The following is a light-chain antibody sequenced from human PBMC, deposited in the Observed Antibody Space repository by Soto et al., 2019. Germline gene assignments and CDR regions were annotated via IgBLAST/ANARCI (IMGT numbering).Light chain of an antibody. CDR2: TVS. V-gene: IGKV2-30*01. CDR1: QSVVYSDGNAY. CDR3: MQGTYWPPS. J-gene: IGKJ1*01. Sequence: DVVMTQSPPSLPVTLGQPASISCRSSQSVVYSDGNAYLNWFQQRPGQSPRRLTYTVSNRDSGVPARSVVGGSGTDSTLKISRVEAEDVGIYYCMQGTYWPPSFGRGTKVEI.